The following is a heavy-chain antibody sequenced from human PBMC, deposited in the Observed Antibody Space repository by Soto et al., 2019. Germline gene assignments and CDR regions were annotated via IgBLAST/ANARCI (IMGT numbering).Heavy chain of an antibody. Sequence: ASVKVSCKASGYTFTSYYMHWVRQATGQGLEWMGIINPSGGSTSYAQKFQGRVTMTRDTSTSTVYMELSSLRSEDTAVYYCARDPYCGGDCYPGSYYYGMDVWGQGTTVTVSS. CDR3: ARDPYCGGDCYPGSYYYGMDV. CDR1: GYTFTSYY. V-gene: IGHV1-46*01. D-gene: IGHD2-21*02. J-gene: IGHJ6*02. CDR2: INPSGGST.